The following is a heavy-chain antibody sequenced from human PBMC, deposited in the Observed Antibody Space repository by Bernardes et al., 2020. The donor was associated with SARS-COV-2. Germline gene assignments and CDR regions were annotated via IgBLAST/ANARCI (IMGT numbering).Heavy chain of an antibody. D-gene: IGHD2-15*01. V-gene: IGHV4-39*01. J-gene: IGHJ4*02. CDR1: GGSISSSSYY. Sequence: SETLSLTCTVSGGSISSSSYYWGWIRQPPGKGLEWIGSIYYSGSTYYNPSLKSRVTISVDTSKNQFSLKLSSVTAADTAVYYCATRRVVAATPSGFDYWGQGTLVTVSS. CDR2: IYYSGST. CDR3: ATRRVVAATPSGFDY.